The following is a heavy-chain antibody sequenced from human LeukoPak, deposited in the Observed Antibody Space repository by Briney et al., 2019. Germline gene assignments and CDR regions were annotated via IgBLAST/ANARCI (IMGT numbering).Heavy chain of an antibody. J-gene: IGHJ4*02. D-gene: IGHD1-14*01. Sequence: SETLSLTCSVSGGSITSYYWSWIRQPPGKGLEWIGYISDGGSTNYNPSLRSRVSISVDTSKNQFSLKLSSVTAADTAVYFCARASTTFDDWGQGTLVTVSS. V-gene: IGHV4-59*01. CDR3: ARASTTFDD. CDR1: GGSITSYY. CDR2: ISDGGST.